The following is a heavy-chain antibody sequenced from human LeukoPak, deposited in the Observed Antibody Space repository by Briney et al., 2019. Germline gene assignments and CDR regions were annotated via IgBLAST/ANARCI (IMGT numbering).Heavy chain of an antibody. Sequence: SETLSLTCAVYGGSFSGYYWSWIRQPPGKGLEWIGEINHSGSTNYNPSLKSRVTISVDTSKNQFSLKLSSVTAADTAVYYCARVGRQWLVRDFDYWGQGTLVTVSP. V-gene: IGHV4-34*01. CDR2: INHSGST. CDR3: ARVGRQWLVRDFDY. D-gene: IGHD6-19*01. CDR1: GGSFSGYY. J-gene: IGHJ4*02.